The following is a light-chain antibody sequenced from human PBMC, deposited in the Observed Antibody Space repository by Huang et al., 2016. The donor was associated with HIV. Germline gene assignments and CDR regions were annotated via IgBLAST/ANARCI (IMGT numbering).Light chain of an antibody. J-gene: IGKJ1*01. CDR2: WAS. CDR3: QQYYASPQT. Sequence: DIVMAQSPGSLAVSLGERATLTCTSSQSVFSTSTNKDYLAWFQQKPGQPPKLLLFWASTREVGVPDRFSGSGSGTHFTLSIGILEADDAATYYCQQYYASPQTFGQGTRV. V-gene: IGKV4-1*01. CDR1: QSVFSTSTNKDY.